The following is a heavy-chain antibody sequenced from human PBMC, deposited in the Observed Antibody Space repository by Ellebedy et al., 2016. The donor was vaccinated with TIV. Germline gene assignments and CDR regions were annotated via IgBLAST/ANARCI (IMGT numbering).Heavy chain of an antibody. D-gene: IGHD5-12*01. Sequence: MPSETLSLTCAVYGGSFSGYYWSWIRPPPGKGLEWVGEIKHSGSTNYNPSLKSRVTVSVDTSKNQFSLKLSSVTAADTAVYDCGRGWLRFGNPGYYGMDVWGQGTTVTVSS. CDR2: IKHSGST. CDR3: GRGWLRFGNPGYYGMDV. J-gene: IGHJ6*02. V-gene: IGHV4-34*01. CDR1: GGSFSGYY.